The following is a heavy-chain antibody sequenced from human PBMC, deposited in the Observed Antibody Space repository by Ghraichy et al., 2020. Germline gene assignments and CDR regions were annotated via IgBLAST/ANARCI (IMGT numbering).Heavy chain of an antibody. J-gene: IGHJ4*02. D-gene: IGHD3-10*01. CDR1: GETITSGFY. V-gene: IGHV4-38-2*01. CDR3: VRHPLRVTMVLVDHYFDY. Sequence: GETITSGFYWGWIRQSPGKGLEFIGSMYHSGNTYYNPSLKSRVTLSVDTSKNRFSLNLNSVTAADTAVYYCVRHPLRVTMVLVDHYFDYWGQGTLVTVSS. CDR2: MYHSGNT.